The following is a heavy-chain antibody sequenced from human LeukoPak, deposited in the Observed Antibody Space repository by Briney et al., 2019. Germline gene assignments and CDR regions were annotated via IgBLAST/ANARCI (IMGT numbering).Heavy chain of an antibody. J-gene: IGHJ4*02. V-gene: IGHV3-23*01. D-gene: IGHD3-10*01. CDR3: AKDWSCDY. Sequence: GGSLRLSCAASGFTFSNYAMTWVRQVPGKGLEWVSAISDRGDKTHYADSVKGRFIISRDNSKNTLSLQMNSLGAGDTAIYCCAKDWSCDYWGQGTLVTVSS. CDR1: GFTFSNYA. CDR2: ISDRGDKT.